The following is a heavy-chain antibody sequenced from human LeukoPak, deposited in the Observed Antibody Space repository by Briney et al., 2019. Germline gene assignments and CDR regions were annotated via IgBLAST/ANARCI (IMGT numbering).Heavy chain of an antibody. D-gene: IGHD6-13*01. CDR2: IYSGGST. CDR1: GFTFGDYG. Sequence: GRSLRLSCEGSGFTFGDYGVGWFRQAPGKGLEWVSVIYSGGSTYYADSVKGRFTISRDNSKNTLYLQMNSLRAEDTAVYYCARGGPAAGRFDYWGQGTLVTVSS. V-gene: IGHV3-66*01. CDR3: ARGGPAAGRFDY. J-gene: IGHJ4*02.